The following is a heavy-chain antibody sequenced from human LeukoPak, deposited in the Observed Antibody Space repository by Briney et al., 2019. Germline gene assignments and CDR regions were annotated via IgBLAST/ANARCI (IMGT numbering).Heavy chain of an antibody. J-gene: IGHJ4*02. CDR2: IYYSGST. Sequence: TLSLTCTVSGGSISSGDYYWSWIRQPPGKGLEWIGYIYYSGSTYYNPSLKSRVTISVDTSKNQFSLKLSSVTAADTAVYYCARVSNGYYYFDYWGQGTLVTVSS. CDR1: GGSISSGDYY. V-gene: IGHV4-30-4*01. D-gene: IGHD3-22*01. CDR3: ARVSNGYYYFDY.